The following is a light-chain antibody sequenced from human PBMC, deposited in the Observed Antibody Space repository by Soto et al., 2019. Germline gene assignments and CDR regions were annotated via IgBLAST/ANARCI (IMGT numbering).Light chain of an antibody. J-gene: IGLJ3*02. V-gene: IGLV2-14*01. CDR3: GAYTTGSTLWV. Sequence: QSALTQPASVSGSPGQSITISCTGTSSDVGGYNYVCWYQLHPGKAPKLVMYEISNRPSGISNRFSGSKSGNTASLTICGLQPEDEADYYCGAYTTGSTLWVFGGGTKLTVL. CDR2: EIS. CDR1: SSDVGGYNY.